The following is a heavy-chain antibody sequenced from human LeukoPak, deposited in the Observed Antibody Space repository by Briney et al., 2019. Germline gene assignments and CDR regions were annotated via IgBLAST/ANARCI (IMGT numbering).Heavy chain of an antibody. V-gene: IGHV3-33*06. CDR2: IWYDGSNK. J-gene: IGHJ4*02. D-gene: IGHD5-24*01. CDR3: AKTPDGYNHYDH. Sequence: GGSLRLSCAASGFTFSSYGRHWVRQAPGKGLEWVAVIWYDGSNKYYADSVKGRFTISRDNSKKTLYLQMNSLRAEDTAVYYCAKTPDGYNHYDHWGQGTLVTVSS. CDR1: GFTFSSYG.